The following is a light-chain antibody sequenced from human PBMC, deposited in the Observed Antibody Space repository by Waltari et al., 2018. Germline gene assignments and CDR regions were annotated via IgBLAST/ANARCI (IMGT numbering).Light chain of an antibody. CDR2: DVS. Sequence: QSALAQPASVSGSPGQSITISCTGTASDIGAYNYVSWYQQRPGIAPKLLLYDVSDRPSGVSDRFSGSKSGKTASLTISGLQPEDAADYYCSSYTRRNTVIFGGGTKLTVV. CDR3: SSYTRRNTVI. J-gene: IGLJ2*01. V-gene: IGLV2-14*03. CDR1: ASDIGAYNY.